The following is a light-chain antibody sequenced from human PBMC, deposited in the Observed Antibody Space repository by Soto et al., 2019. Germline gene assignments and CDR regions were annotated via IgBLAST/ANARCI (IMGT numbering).Light chain of an antibody. Sequence: EIVLTQSPGTLSLSPGERVTLSCRTSQSISSSYLAWYQQKPGQAPRLLIYCTFSRATGIPDRFSGSGSGTDFTLTIRRLEPEDFAVYFCQQYGSSPYTFGQGTKLEI. V-gene: IGKV3-20*01. CDR2: CTF. CDR3: QQYGSSPYT. CDR1: QSISSSY. J-gene: IGKJ2*01.